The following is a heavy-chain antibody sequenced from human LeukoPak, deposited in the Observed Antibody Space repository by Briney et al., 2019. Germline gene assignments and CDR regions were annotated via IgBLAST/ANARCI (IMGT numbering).Heavy chain of an antibody. J-gene: IGHJ4*02. CDR2: ISYDGSNK. Sequence: GGSLRLSCAASGFTFSSYGMHWVRQAPGKGLEWVAVISYDGSNKYYADSVKGRITISRDNSKNTLYLQMNSLRAEDTVVYYCARGSPSYYYDSSGYGYYFDYWGQGTLVTVSS. CDR3: ARGSPSYYYDSSGYGYYFDY. CDR1: GFTFSSYG. D-gene: IGHD3-22*01. V-gene: IGHV3-30*03.